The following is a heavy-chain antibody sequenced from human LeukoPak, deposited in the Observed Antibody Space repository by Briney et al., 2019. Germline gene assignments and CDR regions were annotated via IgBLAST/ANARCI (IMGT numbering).Heavy chain of an antibody. CDR3: ARARSYYYDSSGYYPSGAFDI. CDR1: GYTFTSYG. CDR2: ISAYNGNT. J-gene: IGHJ3*02. D-gene: IGHD3-22*01. V-gene: IGHV1-18*01. Sequence: ASVTVSLKASGYTFTSYGISWVRQAPGQGLEWMGWISAYNGNTNYAQRRQGRVTMTTEASTSSVYMWLGSLRSDDTAVYVCARARSYYYDSSGYYPSGAFDIWGRGTMVTVSS.